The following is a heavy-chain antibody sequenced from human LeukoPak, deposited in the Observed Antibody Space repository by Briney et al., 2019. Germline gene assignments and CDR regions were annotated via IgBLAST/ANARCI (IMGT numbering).Heavy chain of an antibody. CDR1: GGSISSYY. D-gene: IGHD6-19*01. J-gene: IGHJ4*02. V-gene: IGHV4-59*01. CDR3: VTEAVAGTFDY. Sequence: SETLSLTCTVSGGSISSYYWSWIRQPPGKGLEWIGYIYYSGSTNYNPSLKSRVTISVDTSKNQFSLKLSSVTAADTAAYYCVTEAVAGTFDYWGQGTLVTVSS. CDR2: IYYSGST.